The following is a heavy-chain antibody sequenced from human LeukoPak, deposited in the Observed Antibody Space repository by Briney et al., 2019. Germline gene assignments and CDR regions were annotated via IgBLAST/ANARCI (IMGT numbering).Heavy chain of an antibody. J-gene: IGHJ4*02. CDR3: ASSMYYYDSSGYYFDY. CDR1: GFSFSSYT. Sequence: GGSLRLSCAASGFSFSSYTMNWVRQAPGKGLEWVSSISSSSSYIYYADSAKGRFTISRDNAKNSLYLQVNSLRAEDTAVYYFASSMYYYDSSGYYFDYWGQGTLVTVSS. V-gene: IGHV3-21*01. D-gene: IGHD3-22*01. CDR2: ISSSSSYI.